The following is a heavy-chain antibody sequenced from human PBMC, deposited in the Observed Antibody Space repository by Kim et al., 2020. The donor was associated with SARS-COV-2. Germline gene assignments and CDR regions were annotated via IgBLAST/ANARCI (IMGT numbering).Heavy chain of an antibody. CDR2: ISYDGDNQ. Sequence: GGSLRLSCAASGFTFSNYAIHWVRQAPGKGLEWVAVISYDGDNQYYADSVKGRFAISRDSSKNTLYLQMNSMRAEDTAVYFCARDLVDCSSDNCNRRVVFDAFDIWGQGTMVTVSS. V-gene: IGHV3-30*09. CDR3: ARDLVDCSSDNCNRRVVFDAFDI. D-gene: IGHD2-2*02. J-gene: IGHJ3*02. CDR1: GFTFSNYA.